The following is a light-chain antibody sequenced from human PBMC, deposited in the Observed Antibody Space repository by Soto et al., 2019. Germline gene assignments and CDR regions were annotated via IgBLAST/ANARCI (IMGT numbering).Light chain of an antibody. CDR3: QQYTGPPTT. J-gene: IGKJ5*01. Sequence: EVVLTQSPGTLSLSPGERATLSCRASQSLNSNYLAWYQQRPGQAPRLLIYGASTRAAGIPDRFSGSGSGTDFTLTITRLEPEDSAVYFCQQYTGPPTTFGQGTRLEIK. CDR2: GAS. V-gene: IGKV3-20*01. CDR1: QSLNSNY.